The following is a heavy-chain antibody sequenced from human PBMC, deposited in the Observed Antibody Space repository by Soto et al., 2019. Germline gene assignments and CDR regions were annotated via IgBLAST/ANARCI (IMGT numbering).Heavy chain of an antibody. Sequence: PSETLSLTCTVSGGSISTYYWIWIRQPPGKGLEWIGYIFYSGSTNYNPSLKSRVTISLDTSKNQFSLKLSPVTAADTAVYYCARVRLIFGVVNPPPNAFDIWGQGTMVTVSS. D-gene: IGHD3-3*01. CDR3: ARVRLIFGVVNPPPNAFDI. CDR2: IFYSGST. V-gene: IGHV4-59*01. CDR1: GGSISTYY. J-gene: IGHJ3*02.